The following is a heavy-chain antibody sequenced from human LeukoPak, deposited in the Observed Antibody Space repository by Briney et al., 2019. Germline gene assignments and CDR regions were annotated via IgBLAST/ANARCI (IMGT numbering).Heavy chain of an antibody. CDR2: IYHSGST. J-gene: IGHJ6*04. D-gene: IGHD2-2*01. Sequence: SETLSLTCAVSGGSISSSNWWSWVRQPPGKGLEWIGEIYHSGSTNYNPSLKSRVTISVDKSKNQFSLKLSSVTAADTAVYYCARSYIVVVPAAPRHYYGMDVWGKGTTVTVSS. CDR1: GGSISSSNW. CDR3: ARSYIVVVPAAPRHYYGMDV. V-gene: IGHV4-4*02.